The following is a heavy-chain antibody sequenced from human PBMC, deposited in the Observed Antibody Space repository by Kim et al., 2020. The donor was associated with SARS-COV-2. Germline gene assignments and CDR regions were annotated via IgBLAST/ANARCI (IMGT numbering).Heavy chain of an antibody. D-gene: IGHD4-17*01. J-gene: IGHJ6*03. CDR1: GGSISSYY. Sequence: SETLSLTCTVSGGSISSYYWSWIRQPAGKGLEWIGRIYTSGSTNYNPSLKSRVTMSVDTSKNQFSLKLSSVTAADTAVYYCARDPPFYGDSYYYYYMDVWGKGTTVTVSS. V-gene: IGHV4-4*07. CDR3: ARDPPFYGDSYYYYYMDV. CDR2: IYTSGST.